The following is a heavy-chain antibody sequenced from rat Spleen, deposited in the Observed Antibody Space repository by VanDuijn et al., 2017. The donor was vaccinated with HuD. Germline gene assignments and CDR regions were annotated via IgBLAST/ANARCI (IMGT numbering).Heavy chain of an antibody. CDR1: GFSLSSHG. CDR3: TTFYYYDGSYYYPFAY. D-gene: IGHD1-12*02. CDR2: ISSGGTT. V-gene: IGHV2S8*01. J-gene: IGHJ3*01. Sequence: QVQLKESGPGLVQPSQTLSLTCTVSGFSLSSHGVIWVRQPPGKGLEWIAAISSGGTTYYNSPLKSRLSISRDTSKSQVFLKMNSLQTEDTAIYFCTTFYYYDGSYYYPFAYWGQCTLVTVSS.